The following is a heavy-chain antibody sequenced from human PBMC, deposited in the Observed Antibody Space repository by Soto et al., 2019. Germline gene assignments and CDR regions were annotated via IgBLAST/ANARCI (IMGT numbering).Heavy chain of an antibody. V-gene: IGHV3-9*01. Sequence: EVQLVESGGGLVQPGRSLRLSCVASGFTFDDYGLHWVRQTPEKGLEWVSSITWNSGSVFYADSVKGRFTISRDNAKSSLYLQMNGLRVEDTALYYCAKDNRGYDNDAFKFWGQGTMVTVSS. J-gene: IGHJ3*01. CDR3: AKDNRGYDNDAFKF. CDR1: GFTFDDYG. D-gene: IGHD5-12*01. CDR2: ITWNSGSV.